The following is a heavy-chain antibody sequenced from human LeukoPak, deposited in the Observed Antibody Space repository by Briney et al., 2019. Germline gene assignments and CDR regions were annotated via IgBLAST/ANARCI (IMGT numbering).Heavy chain of an antibody. D-gene: IGHD3-16*01. Sequence: SQTLSLTCTVSGCSISSGSYYWCWIRQPPGKGLEWIGEINHSGSTNYNPSLKSRVTISVDTSKNQFSLKLSSVTAADTAVYYCQTRGGDNWFDPWGQGTLVTVSS. CDR2: INHSGST. CDR3: QTRGGDNWFDP. CDR1: GCSISSGSYY. V-gene: IGHV4-39*07. J-gene: IGHJ5*02.